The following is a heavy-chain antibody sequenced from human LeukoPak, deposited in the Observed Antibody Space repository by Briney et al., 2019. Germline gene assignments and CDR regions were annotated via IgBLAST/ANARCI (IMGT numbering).Heavy chain of an antibody. CDR2: INHSGST. V-gene: IGHV4-34*01. D-gene: IGHD1-26*01. CDR3: ARVGGFIGY. Sequence: SETLSLTCAVYGGSFSGYYWSWIRQPPGKGLEWIGEINHSGSTNYNPSLKSRVTISVDTSKNQFSLKLSSVTAADTAVYYCARVGGFIGYWGQGTLVTVSS. CDR1: GGSFSGYY. J-gene: IGHJ4*02.